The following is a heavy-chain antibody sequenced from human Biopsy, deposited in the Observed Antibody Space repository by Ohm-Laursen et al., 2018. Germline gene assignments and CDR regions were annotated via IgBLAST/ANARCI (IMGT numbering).Heavy chain of an antibody. Sequence: TLSLTCTVSGDSISSYYWTWIRQPPGKGLEWIGDVYYSGSTNRNPSLKSRVTILVDTSKNQFSLKLNSVTAADTAVYYCGRREVVITHDAFDTWGQGTMVTVSS. V-gene: IGHV4-59*08. CDR1: GDSISSYY. CDR3: GRREVVITHDAFDT. D-gene: IGHD3-22*01. J-gene: IGHJ3*02. CDR2: VYYSGST.